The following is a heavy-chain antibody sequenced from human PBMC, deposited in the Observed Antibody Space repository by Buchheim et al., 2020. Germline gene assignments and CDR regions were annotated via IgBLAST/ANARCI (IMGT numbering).Heavy chain of an antibody. V-gene: IGHV3-33*01. D-gene: IGHD3-10*01. J-gene: IGHJ6*02. CDR2: IWYDGSNK. CDR3: ARSMVRGPSRLHYYGMDV. CDR1: GFTFSSYG. Sequence: QVQLVESGGGVVQPGRSLRLSCAASGFTFSSYGMHWVRQAPGKGPEWVAVIWYDGSNKYYADSVKGRFTISRDNSKNTLYLQMNSLRAEDTAVYYCARSMVRGPSRLHYYGMDVWGQGTT.